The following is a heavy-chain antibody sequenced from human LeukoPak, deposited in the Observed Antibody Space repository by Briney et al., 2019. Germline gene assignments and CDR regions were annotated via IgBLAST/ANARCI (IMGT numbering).Heavy chain of an antibody. CDR3: AIPPYYYDSSGYSIDY. J-gene: IGHJ4*02. CDR2: IYPGDSDT. V-gene: IGHV5-51*01. CDR1: GYSFTSYW. D-gene: IGHD3-22*01. Sequence: GESLKISCKGSGYSFTSYWIGWVRQMPGKGLEWMGIIYPGDSDTRYSPSFQGQVTISADKSISTAYLQWSSLKASDTAMYYCAIPPYYYDSSGYSIDYWGQGTLVTVSS.